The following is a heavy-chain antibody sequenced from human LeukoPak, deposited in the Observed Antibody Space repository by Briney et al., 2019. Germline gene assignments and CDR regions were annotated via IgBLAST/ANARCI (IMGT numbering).Heavy chain of an antibody. CDR2: ISGSGHST. CDR3: ARDPGSGYEEHFDY. Sequence: GGSLRLSCAASGFTFSSYGMSWVRQAPGKGLEWVSAISGSGHSTYYADSVKGRFTISRDNSKNTLYLQMNSLRAEDTAVYYCARDPGSGYEEHFDYWGQGTLVTVSS. V-gene: IGHV3-23*01. D-gene: IGHD5-12*01. CDR1: GFTFSSYG. J-gene: IGHJ4*02.